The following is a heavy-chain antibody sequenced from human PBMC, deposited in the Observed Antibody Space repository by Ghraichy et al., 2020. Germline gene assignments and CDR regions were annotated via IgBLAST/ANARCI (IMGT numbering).Heavy chain of an antibody. CDR1: GFTVSNNY. J-gene: IGHJ6*02. CDR3: ARDRGYDSVWGSYRFMDV. V-gene: IGHV3-53*01. Sequence: GALNISCAASGFTVSNNYMSWVRLAPGKGLEWVSVIYSGGRTYYADSVKGRFTISRDNSKNTLYLQMNSLRAEDTAVYYCARDRGYDSVWGSYRFMDVWGQGTTVTVSS. CDR2: IYSGGRT. D-gene: IGHD3-16*02.